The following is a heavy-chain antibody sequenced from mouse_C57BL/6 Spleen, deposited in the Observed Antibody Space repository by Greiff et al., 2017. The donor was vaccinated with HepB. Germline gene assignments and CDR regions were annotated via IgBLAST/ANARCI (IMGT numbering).Heavy chain of an antibody. Sequence: VQLQESGAELVKPGASVKISCKASGYAFSSYWMNWVKQRPGKGLEWIGQIYPGDGDTNYNGKFKGKATLTADKSSSTAYMQLSSLTSEDSAVYFCANYYGSSSAWFAYWGQGTLVTVSA. CDR2: IYPGDGDT. J-gene: IGHJ3*01. CDR3: ANYYGSSSAWFAY. V-gene: IGHV1-80*01. CDR1: GYAFSSYW. D-gene: IGHD1-1*01.